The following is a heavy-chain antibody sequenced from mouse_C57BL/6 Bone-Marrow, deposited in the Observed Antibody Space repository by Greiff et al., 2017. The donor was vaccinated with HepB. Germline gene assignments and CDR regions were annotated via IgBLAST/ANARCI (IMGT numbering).Heavy chain of an antibody. V-gene: IGHV1-81*01. D-gene: IGHD1-1*01. J-gene: IGHJ2*01. CDR3: ARDYYGSSYDYFDY. CDR2: IYPRSGNT. CDR1: GYTFTSYG. Sequence: QVQLQQSGAELARPGASVKLSCKASGYTFTSYGISWVKQRTGQGLEWIGEIYPRSGNTYYNEKFKGKDTLTADKSSSTEYMELRSQTSEDSAVYFCARDYYGSSYDYFDYWGQGTTLTVSS.